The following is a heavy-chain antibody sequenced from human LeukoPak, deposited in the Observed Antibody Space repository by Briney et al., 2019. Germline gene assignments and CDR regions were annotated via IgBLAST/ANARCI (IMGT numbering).Heavy chain of an antibody. J-gene: IGHJ4*02. CDR2: ISYDGSNK. CDR1: GFTLIGYA. D-gene: IGHD5-18*01. CDR3: ARDRTAMNYFDY. Sequence: PGGPLRFSVAAPGFTLIGYAWHGARQAPGKGLRGVPAISYDGSNKYYADSVKGRFTISRDNSKNTLYLQMNSLRAEDTAVYYCARDRTAMNYFDYWGQGTLVTVSS. V-gene: IGHV3-30-3*01.